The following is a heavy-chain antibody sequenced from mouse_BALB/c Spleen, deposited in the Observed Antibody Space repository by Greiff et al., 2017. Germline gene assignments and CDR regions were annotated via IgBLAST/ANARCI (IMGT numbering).Heavy chain of an antibody. Sequence: VQLKESGAELVKPGASVKLSCTASGFNIKDTYMHWVKQRPEQGLEWIGRIDPANGNTKYDLKFQGKATITADTSSNTAYLQLSSLTSEDTAVYYCARHYGNYYAMDYWGQGTSVTVSS. CDR1: GFNIKDTY. D-gene: IGHD2-1*01. V-gene: IGHV14-3*02. J-gene: IGHJ4*01. CDR2: IDPANGNT. CDR3: ARHYGNYYAMDY.